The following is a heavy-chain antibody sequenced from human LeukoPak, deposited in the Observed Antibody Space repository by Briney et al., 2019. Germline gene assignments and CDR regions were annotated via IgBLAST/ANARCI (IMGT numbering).Heavy chain of an antibody. D-gene: IGHD2-2*01. Sequence: GGSLRLSCAASGFTFSSYGMHWVRQAPGKGLEWVAFIRYDGSNKYYADSMKGRFTISRDNSKNTLYLQMNSLRAEDTAVYYCANELGSTSFLGYYFDYWGQGTLVTVSS. CDR1: GFTFSSYG. J-gene: IGHJ4*02. CDR3: ANELGSTSFLGYYFDY. CDR2: IRYDGSNK. V-gene: IGHV3-30*02.